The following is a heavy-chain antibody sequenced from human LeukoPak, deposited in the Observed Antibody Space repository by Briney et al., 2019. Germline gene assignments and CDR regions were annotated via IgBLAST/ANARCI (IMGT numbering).Heavy chain of an antibody. CDR3: AKAELAGLLCYFDY. J-gene: IGHJ4*02. V-gene: IGHV3-30*04. CDR1: GFTFSDYA. Sequence: GRSLRLSCAASGFTFSDYAMHWVRQAPGKGLEWVAVISYDGSTKFYEDSVKGRFTISRDNSKNTLYLQMNSLRTEDTAVYYCAKAELAGLLCYFDYWGQGTLVTVSS. CDR2: ISYDGSTK. D-gene: IGHD3-10*01.